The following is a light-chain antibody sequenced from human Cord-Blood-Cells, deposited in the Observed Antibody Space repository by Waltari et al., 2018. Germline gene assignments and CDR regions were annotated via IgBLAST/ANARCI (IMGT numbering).Light chain of an antibody. CDR3: QSYDSSNQV. Sequence: NFMLTQPHSVSESPGKTVTISCTRSSGSIASNYVQWYQQRPASAPTTVIYEDNQRPSGVPARFSGSIDSSSNSASLTISGLKTEDEADYYCQSYDSSNQVFGGGTKLTVL. CDR1: SGSIASNY. CDR2: EDN. V-gene: IGLV6-57*03. J-gene: IGLJ3*02.